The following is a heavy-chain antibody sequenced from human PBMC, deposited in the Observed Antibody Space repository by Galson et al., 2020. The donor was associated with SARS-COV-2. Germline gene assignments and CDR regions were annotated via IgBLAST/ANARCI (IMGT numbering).Heavy chain of an antibody. V-gene: IGHV3-23*01. J-gene: IGHJ6*02. D-gene: IGHD3-10*01. CDR3: AKELTRSYGLDV. CDR1: GFIFTTYG. CDR2: ISNSIGGT. Sequence: GESLKISCAASGFIFTTYGMSWVRQGPGRGLEWVSGISNSIGGTYYADSVKGRFTISRDNSKNTLYLEMNSLRAEDTAVYYCAKELTRSYGLDVWGQGTTVTVSS.